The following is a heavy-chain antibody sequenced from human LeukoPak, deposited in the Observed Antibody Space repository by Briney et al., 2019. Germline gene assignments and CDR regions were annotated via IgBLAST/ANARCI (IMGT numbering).Heavy chain of an antibody. CDR2: ISDSGGTT. CDR3: AKLTSDYYYAPIDY. D-gene: IGHD3-22*01. J-gene: IGHJ4*02. V-gene: IGHV3-23*01. CDR1: GFTFSSYA. Sequence: GGSLRLSCAASGFTFSSYAMSWVRQAPGKGLEWVSTISDSGGTTYYADSVKGRFTISRDNSKNTLYLQMNSPRAEDTAVYYCAKLTSDYYYAPIDYWGQGTLVTVSS.